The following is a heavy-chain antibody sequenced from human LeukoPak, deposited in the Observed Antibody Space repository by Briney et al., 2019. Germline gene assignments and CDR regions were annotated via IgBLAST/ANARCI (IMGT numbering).Heavy chain of an antibody. V-gene: IGHV1-46*01. CDR1: GYTFTSYY. CDR2: INPSGGST. CDR3: ARVASTVVDWFDP. D-gene: IGHD4-23*01. Sequence: ASVKVSCKASGYTFTSYYMHWVRQAPGQGLEWMGIINPSGGSTSYAQKFQGRVTMTRDTSTTTVYMELSSLRSEDTAVYYCARVASTVVDWFDPWGQGTLVTVSS. J-gene: IGHJ5*02.